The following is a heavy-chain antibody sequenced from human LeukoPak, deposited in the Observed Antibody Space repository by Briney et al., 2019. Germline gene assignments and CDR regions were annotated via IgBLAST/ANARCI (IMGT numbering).Heavy chain of an antibody. Sequence: SETLSLTCTVSGYSISSGYYWGWIRQPPGKGLEWIGNIYHSGSTFYNPSFKSRLSISVDTSKNQFSLKLSSVTAADTAVYYCARDPLPTVTLLPGVYWGQGTLVTVSS. CDR1: GYSISSGYY. J-gene: IGHJ4*02. V-gene: IGHV4-38-2*02. D-gene: IGHD4-17*01. CDR2: IYHSGST. CDR3: ARDPLPTVTLLPGVY.